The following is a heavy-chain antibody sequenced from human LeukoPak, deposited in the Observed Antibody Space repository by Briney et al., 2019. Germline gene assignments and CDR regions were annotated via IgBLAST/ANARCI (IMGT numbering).Heavy chain of an antibody. D-gene: IGHD6-19*01. Sequence: GGSLRLSCAASGFSFSNYAMHWVRQAPGKGLEWVAVISFDGTNKYYADSVKGRLTISRDNSENTLHLQMNSLRAEDTAVYFCVREVAVSGKENGTFNVWGPGTTVTVSS. CDR1: GFSFSNYA. CDR2: ISFDGTNK. CDR3: VREVAVSGKENGTFNV. V-gene: IGHV3-30-3*01. J-gene: IGHJ6*02.